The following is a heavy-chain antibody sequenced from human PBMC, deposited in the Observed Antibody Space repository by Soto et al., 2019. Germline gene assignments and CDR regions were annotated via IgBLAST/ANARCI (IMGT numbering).Heavy chain of an antibody. Sequence: GGSLRLSCAASGFTFSSYGMHWVRQAPGKGLEWVALTSYDGNNEYYTDSVKGRFTISRDNSKNTLFLQMNSPRPEDTAVYYCAKDKGVFNWATSYFDYWGQGALVTAPQ. V-gene: IGHV3-30*18. D-gene: IGHD1-1*01. J-gene: IGHJ4*02. CDR3: AKDKGVFNWATSYFDY. CDR2: TSYDGNNE. CDR1: GFTFSSYG.